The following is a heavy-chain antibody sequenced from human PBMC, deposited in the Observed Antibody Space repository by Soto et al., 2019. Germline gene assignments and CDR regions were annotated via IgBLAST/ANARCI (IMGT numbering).Heavy chain of an antibody. V-gene: IGHV1-8*01. CDR1: GYSLTVDH. CDR3: ARRNPVDAFDI. CDR2: MNPNSGNT. J-gene: IGHJ3*02. Sequence: GSSVNRARKTAGYSLTVDHISRLLQATGQGLEWMGWMNPNSGNTGYAQKFQGRVTMTRNTSISTAYMELSSLRSEDTAVYYCARRNPVDAFDILGQRTMVTGS.